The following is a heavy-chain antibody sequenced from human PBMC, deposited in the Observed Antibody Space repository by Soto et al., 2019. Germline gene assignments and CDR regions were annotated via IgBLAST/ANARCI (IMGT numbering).Heavy chain of an antibody. CDR1: GFTFSSYG. CDR3: AKSGVGATSRHYGMDV. V-gene: IGHV3-30*18. D-gene: IGHD1-26*01. J-gene: IGHJ6*02. Sequence: QVQLVESGGGVVQPGRSLRLSCAASGFTFSSYGMHWVRQAPGKGLEWVAVISYDGSNKYYADSVKGRFTISRDNSKNPLYLQMNSLRAEDTAVYYCAKSGVGATSRHYGMDVWGQGTTVTVSS. CDR2: ISYDGSNK.